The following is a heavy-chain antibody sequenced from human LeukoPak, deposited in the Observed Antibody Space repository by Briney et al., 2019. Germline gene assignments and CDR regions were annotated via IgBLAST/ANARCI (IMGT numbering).Heavy chain of an antibody. V-gene: IGHV3-30*03. CDR1: GFTFSSYG. D-gene: IGHD3-10*01. J-gene: IGHJ4*02. CDR2: ISYDGSNQ. Sequence: PGGSLRLSCAASGFTFSSYGMHWVRQAPGKGLEWVAAISYDGSNQYFVDSVKGRFTISRDNSRNTLYLQMNSLRPEDTALYYCARDSRSYSTGTEYWGQGTLVTVSS. CDR3: ARDSRSYSTGTEY.